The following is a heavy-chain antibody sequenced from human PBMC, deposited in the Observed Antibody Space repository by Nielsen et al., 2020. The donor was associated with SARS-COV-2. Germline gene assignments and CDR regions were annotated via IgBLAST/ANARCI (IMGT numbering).Heavy chain of an antibody. Sequence: WVRQAPGQRLEWMGWINAGNGNTKYSQKFQGRVTITRDTSTSTAYMELRSLRSDDTAVYYCARGGGVVVVPAPFEDWFDPWGQGTLVTVSS. V-gene: IGHV1-3*01. D-gene: IGHD2-2*01. CDR3: ARGGGVVVVPAPFEDWFDP. J-gene: IGHJ5*02. CDR2: INAGNGNT.